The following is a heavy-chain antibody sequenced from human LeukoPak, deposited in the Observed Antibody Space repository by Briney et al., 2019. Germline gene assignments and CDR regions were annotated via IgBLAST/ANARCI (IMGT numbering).Heavy chain of an antibody. CDR2: IKQDGSEK. D-gene: IGHD3-10*01. J-gene: IGHJ4*02. CDR3: AKRSLYGSGISRLGY. V-gene: IGHV3-7*03. Sequence: PGGSLRLSCAASGFTFSSYWMSWVRQAPGKGLEWVAKIKQDGSEKYYVDSVKGRFTISRDNSKNMLYLQMNSLRAEDTAVYYCAKRSLYGSGISRLGYWGQGTLVTVSS. CDR1: GFTFSSYW.